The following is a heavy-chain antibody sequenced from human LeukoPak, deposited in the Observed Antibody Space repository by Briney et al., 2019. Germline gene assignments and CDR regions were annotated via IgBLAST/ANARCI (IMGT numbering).Heavy chain of an antibody. Sequence: PGGSLRLSCAASGFTFSSYEMDWVRQAPGKGVEWVSYISSSGSTIYYADSVKGRFTISRDNAKNSLYLQMNSLRAEDTAVYYCATAIYSSSSLSHYYYYGMDVWGQGTTVTVSS. CDR2: ISSSGSTI. J-gene: IGHJ6*02. D-gene: IGHD6-6*01. V-gene: IGHV3-48*03. CDR1: GFTFSSYE. CDR3: ATAIYSSSSLSHYYYYGMDV.